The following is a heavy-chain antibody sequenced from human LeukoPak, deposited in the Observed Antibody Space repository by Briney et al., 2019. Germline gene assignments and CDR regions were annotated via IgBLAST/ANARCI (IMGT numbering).Heavy chain of an antibody. CDR1: GYTFTSYW. J-gene: IGHJ4*02. CDR2: IYPGDSDI. D-gene: IGHD3-10*01. V-gene: IGHV5-51*01. CDR3: ARRRYYGSGSRGYFDY. Sequence: GESLKISCKGSGYTFTSYWIGWVRQMPGKGLEWMGIIYPGDSDIRYSPSFQGQVTISADKSISTAYLQWSSLKASDTAMYYCARRRYYGSGSRGYFDYWGQGTLVTVSS.